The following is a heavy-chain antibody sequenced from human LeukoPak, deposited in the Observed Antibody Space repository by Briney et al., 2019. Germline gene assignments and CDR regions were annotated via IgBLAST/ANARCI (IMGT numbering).Heavy chain of an antibody. CDR1: GGSISSSSYY. CDR2: IYYSGST. D-gene: IGHD6-13*01. Sequence: KTSETLSLTCTVSGGSISSSSYYWGWIRQPPGKGLEWIGSIYYSGSTYYNPSLKSRVTISVDKSKNQFSLKLSSVTAADTAVYYCARGRTSSSWLDYWGQGTLVTVSS. CDR3: ARGRTSSSWLDY. V-gene: IGHV4-39*07. J-gene: IGHJ4*02.